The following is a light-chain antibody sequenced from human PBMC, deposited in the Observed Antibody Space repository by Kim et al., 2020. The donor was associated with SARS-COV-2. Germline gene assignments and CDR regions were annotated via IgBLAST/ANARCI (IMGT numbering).Light chain of an antibody. Sequence: EIVMTQSPATLSVSPGERATLSCRASQSINSNLVWYQQKPGQDPRLLIYGASTRATGIPARFSGSGSGTEFTLTISSLQSEDFAVYYCQQYNNWPRTFGQGTKVDIK. J-gene: IGKJ1*01. CDR1: QSINSN. V-gene: IGKV3-15*01. CDR3: QQYNNWPRT. CDR2: GAS.